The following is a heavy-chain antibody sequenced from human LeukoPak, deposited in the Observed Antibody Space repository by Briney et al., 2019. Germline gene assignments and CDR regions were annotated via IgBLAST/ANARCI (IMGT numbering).Heavy chain of an antibody. D-gene: IGHD3-9*01. J-gene: IGHJ6*04. CDR1: GGTFSSYA. V-gene: IGHV1-69*01. CDR2: IIPIFGTA. Sequence: ASVKVSCKASGGTFSSYAISWVRQAPGQGLEWMGGIIPIFGTANYAQKFQGSVTITADESTSTAYMELSSLRSEDTAVYYCARGPTYYDILTGLPNYYYYGMGVWGKGTTVTVSS. CDR3: ARGPTYYDILTGLPNYYYYGMGV.